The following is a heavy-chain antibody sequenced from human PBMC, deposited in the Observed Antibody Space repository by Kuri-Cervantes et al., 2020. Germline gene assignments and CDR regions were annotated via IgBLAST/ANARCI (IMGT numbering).Heavy chain of an antibody. J-gene: IGHJ4*02. CDR2: ISYDGSNK. CDR3: ARDYHGSGIFDY. Sequence: GESLKISCAASGFTFSSYGMHWVRQAPGKGLEWVAVISYDGSNKYYADSVKGRFTISRDNAKNSLYLQMNSLRDEDTAVYYCARDYHGSGIFDYWGQGTLVTVSS. D-gene: IGHD3-10*01. V-gene: IGHV3-30*03. CDR1: GFTFSSYG.